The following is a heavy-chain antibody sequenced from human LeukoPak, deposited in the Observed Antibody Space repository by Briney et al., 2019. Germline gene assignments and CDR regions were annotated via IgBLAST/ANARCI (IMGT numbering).Heavy chain of an antibody. V-gene: IGHV3-30*04. CDR2: ISYDGSNK. J-gene: IGHJ6*02. CDR3: ARDRVGSGSYQIDYYYGMDV. CDR1: GFTFSSYA. D-gene: IGHD3-10*01. Sequence: PGRSLRLSCAASGFTFSSYAMHWVRQAPGKGLEWVAVISYDGSNKYYADSVKGRITISRDNSKNTLYLQMNSLRAEDTAVYYCARDRVGSGSYQIDYYYGMDVWGQGTTVTVSS.